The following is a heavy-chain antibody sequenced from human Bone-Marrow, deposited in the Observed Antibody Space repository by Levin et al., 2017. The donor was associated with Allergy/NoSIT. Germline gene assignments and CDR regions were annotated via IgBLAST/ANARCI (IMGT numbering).Heavy chain of an antibody. CDR1: GLPFSRYY. J-gene: IGHJ2*01. V-gene: IGHV3-74*01. D-gene: IGHD5-24*01. CDR3: TRDLYNEGSAYFDL. CDR2: INTDGSTT. Sequence: GGSLRLSCDASGLPFSRYYMHWVRQVPGKGLEWLSRINTDGSTTDYADSVEGRFTISRDNAKKTLYLQMNRLTAEDTAVYFCTRDLYNEGSAYFDLWGRGTLVTVSS.